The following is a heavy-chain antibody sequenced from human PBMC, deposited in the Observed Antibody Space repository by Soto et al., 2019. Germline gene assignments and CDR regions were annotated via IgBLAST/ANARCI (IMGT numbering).Heavy chain of an antibody. V-gene: IGHV3-48*01. CDR2: ISSSSSTR. J-gene: IGHJ4*02. CDR1: GFTFSSYS. CDR3: AREIYDSSGYYAPFDY. Sequence: EVQLVESGGGLIEPGGSLRLSGAASGFTFSSYSMNWVREAPGKGLEGVSYISSSSSTRYYADSVKGRFTISRDNAKNSLYLQMNSLRAEDTAVYYCAREIYDSSGYYAPFDYWGQGTLVTVSS. D-gene: IGHD3-22*01.